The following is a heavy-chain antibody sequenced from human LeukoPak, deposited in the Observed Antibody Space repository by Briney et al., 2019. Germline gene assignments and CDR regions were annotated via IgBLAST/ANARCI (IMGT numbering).Heavy chain of an antibody. Sequence: KSSETLSLTCNVSGGSISSGRYYWSWIRQPAGKGLEWIGRIYTRGSTNYNPSLKSRVTISVDTSKNQFSLKLSSVTAADTAVYYCALTRLPNLTVDYWGQGTLVTVSS. CDR1: GGSISSGRYY. D-gene: IGHD3-3*01. CDR3: ALTRLPNLTVDY. CDR2: IYTRGST. V-gene: IGHV4-61*02. J-gene: IGHJ4*02.